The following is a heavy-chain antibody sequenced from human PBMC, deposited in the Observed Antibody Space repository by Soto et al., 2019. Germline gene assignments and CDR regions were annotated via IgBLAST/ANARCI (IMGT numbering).Heavy chain of an antibody. CDR1: GGTFSSYA. CDR3: ARCSSSSDHYYYYGMEV. D-gene: IGHD6-6*01. Sequence: QVQLVQSGAEVKKPGSSVQVYCKASGGTFSSYAISWVRQAPGQGLEWMGGIIPIFGTANYAQKFQGRVTITADESTSTAYMELSSLRSEDTAVYYCARCSSSSDHYYYYGMEVWGQGTTVHVSS. CDR2: IIPIFGTA. J-gene: IGHJ6*02. V-gene: IGHV1-69*01.